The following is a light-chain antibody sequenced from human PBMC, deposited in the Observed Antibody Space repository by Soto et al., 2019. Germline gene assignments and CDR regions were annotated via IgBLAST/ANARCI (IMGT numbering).Light chain of an antibody. J-gene: IGKJ1*01. CDR1: QSFLYSSNNKNY. V-gene: IGKV4-1*01. CDR2: WAS. Sequence: DIVMTQSPESLSVSLGERATINFSSSQSFLYSSNNKNYLAWYQQKPGQPPKLLIYWASTRESGVPDRFSGSGSGTDFTLTISSLQAEDVAVYYCQQRSHWPRTFGQGTKVDIK. CDR3: QQRSHWPRT.